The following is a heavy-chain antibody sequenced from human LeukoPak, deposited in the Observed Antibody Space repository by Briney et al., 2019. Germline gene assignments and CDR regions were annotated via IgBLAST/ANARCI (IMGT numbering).Heavy chain of an antibody. D-gene: IGHD1/OR15-1a*01. CDR2: IIPIFGTA. CDR3: ARSVAARTYYFDY. J-gene: IGHJ4*02. Sequence: SVKVSCKASGGTFISYAISWVGQAPGQGLEWMGGIIPIFGTANYAQKFQGRVTITADKSTSTAYMELSSLRSEDTAVYYCARSVAARTYYFDYWGQGTLVTVSS. V-gene: IGHV1-69*06. CDR1: GGTFISYA.